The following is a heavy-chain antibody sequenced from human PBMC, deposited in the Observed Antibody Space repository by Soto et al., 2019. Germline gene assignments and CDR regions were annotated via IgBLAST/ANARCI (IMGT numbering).Heavy chain of an antibody. Sequence: QTPGKGLEWVGRIKSKTDGGTTDYAAPVKGRFTISRDDSQNTLHLQMDSLKTEDTAVYYCTTRFPGSGWSTFDYWGQGTLVTVSS. D-gene: IGHD6-13*01. J-gene: IGHJ4*02. CDR3: TTRFPGSGWSTFDY. V-gene: IGHV3-15*07. CDR2: IKSKTDGGTT.